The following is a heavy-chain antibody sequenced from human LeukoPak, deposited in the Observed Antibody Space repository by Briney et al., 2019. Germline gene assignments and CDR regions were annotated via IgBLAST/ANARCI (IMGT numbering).Heavy chain of an antibody. Sequence: GGSLRLSCAASGFTFSDYYMSWIRQAPGKGLEWVSYISSSSSTIYYADSVKGRFTISRDNAKNSLYLQMNSLRDEDTAVYYCARLGEYYYYYYGMDVWGQGTTVTVSS. CDR2: ISSSSSTI. CDR1: GFTFSDYY. D-gene: IGHD3-10*01. V-gene: IGHV3-11*04. CDR3: ARLGEYYYYYYGMDV. J-gene: IGHJ6*02.